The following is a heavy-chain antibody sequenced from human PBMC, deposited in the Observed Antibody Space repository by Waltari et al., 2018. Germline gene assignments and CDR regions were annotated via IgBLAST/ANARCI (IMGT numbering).Heavy chain of an antibody. D-gene: IGHD3-22*01. J-gene: IGHJ6*02. Sequence: QVQLQESGPGLVKPSETLSLTCTVSGGSISSYYWSWIRQPPGKGLEWIGYIYYSGSTNYNPSLKSRVTISVDTSKNQFSLKLSSVTAADTAVYYCARIDSRRGLLYYGMDVWGQGTTVTVSS. CDR2: IYYSGST. CDR1: GGSISSYY. CDR3: ARIDSRRGLLYYGMDV. V-gene: IGHV4-59*01.